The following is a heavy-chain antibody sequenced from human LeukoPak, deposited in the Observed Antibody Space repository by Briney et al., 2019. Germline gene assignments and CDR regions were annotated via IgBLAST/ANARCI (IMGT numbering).Heavy chain of an antibody. CDR1: EFFFGSNY. CDR3: AKRTRLPPTDVVVPAAIWFHYYMDV. D-gene: IGHD2-2*02. Sequence: PGGSLRLSCAASEFFFGSNYMTWVRQAPGKGLEWVSAISGSGGSTYYADSVKGRFTISRDNSKNTLYLQMNSLRAEDTAVYYCAKRTRLPPTDVVVPAAIWFHYYMDVWGKGTTVTISS. J-gene: IGHJ6*03. CDR2: ISGSGGST. V-gene: IGHV3-23*01.